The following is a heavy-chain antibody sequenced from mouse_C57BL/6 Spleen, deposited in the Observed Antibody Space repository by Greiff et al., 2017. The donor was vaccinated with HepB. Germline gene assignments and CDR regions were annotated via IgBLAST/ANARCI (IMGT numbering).Heavy chain of an antibody. CDR2: ISDGGSYT. CDR3: ARDPGWLLRPYFDY. J-gene: IGHJ2*01. D-gene: IGHD2-3*01. V-gene: IGHV5-4*01. Sequence: EVQLVESGGGLVKPGGSLKLSCAASGFTFSSYAMSWVRQTPEKRLEWVATISDGGSYTYYPDNVKGRFTISRDNAKNHLYLQMSHLKSEDTAMYYCARDPGWLLRPYFDYWGQGTTLTVSS. CDR1: GFTFSSYA.